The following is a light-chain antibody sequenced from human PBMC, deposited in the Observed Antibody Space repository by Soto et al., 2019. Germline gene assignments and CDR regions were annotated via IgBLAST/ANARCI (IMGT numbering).Light chain of an antibody. V-gene: IGLV2-23*01. Sequence: QSALAQPASVSGAPGQSITISCPVTSGFVGSFSLGSWYQQHPGKAPKVMISEGHSRPSGVPDRFSGSTSVNSASLTISGLQADDEADYHCCLYRGATTEVFGTGTKVTVL. CDR2: EGH. CDR3: CLYRGATTEV. CDR1: SGFVGSFSL. J-gene: IGLJ1*01.